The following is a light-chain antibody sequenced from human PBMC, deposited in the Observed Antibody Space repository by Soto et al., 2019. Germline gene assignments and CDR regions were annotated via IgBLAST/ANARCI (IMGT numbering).Light chain of an antibody. V-gene: IGKV3-15*01. J-gene: IGKJ5*01. Sequence: EIVMTQSPATLSVSPGDTATLSCRASQSIGSNVGWYQQKPGQAPRLLIYGASTRATGISARFSGSGSGTEFSLTISSLQSEALAVYYGQQYNTWSLITFGQGTRLEIK. CDR2: GAS. CDR3: QQYNTWSLIT. CDR1: QSIGSN.